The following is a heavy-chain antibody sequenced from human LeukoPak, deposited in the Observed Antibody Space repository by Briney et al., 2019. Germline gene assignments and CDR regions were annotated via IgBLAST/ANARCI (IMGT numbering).Heavy chain of an antibody. CDR1: GFTFSNYD. Sequence: GGSLRLSCAASGFTFSNYDVHWVRQAPGQGLEWMGIINPSGGSTSYAQKFQGRVTMTRDTSTSTVYMELSSLRSEDTAVYYCAREYSGYVIPSSDVGYDSSDNFDYWGQGTLVTVSS. CDR2: INPSGGST. CDR3: AREYSGYVIPSSDVGYDSSDNFDY. J-gene: IGHJ4*02. V-gene: IGHV1-46*01. D-gene: IGHD5-12*01.